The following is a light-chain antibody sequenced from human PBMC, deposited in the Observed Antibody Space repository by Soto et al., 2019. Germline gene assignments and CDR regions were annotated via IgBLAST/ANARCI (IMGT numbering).Light chain of an antibody. Sequence: PGERVTLSCRASQSVRSNLAWYQQKPGQAPRLPIYGASSRATGIPDRFSGSGSATDFTLTISRLVPEDFAVYYCQQYGSSPSFGQGTKVDIK. CDR1: QSVRSN. V-gene: IGKV3-20*01. J-gene: IGKJ1*01. CDR2: GAS. CDR3: QQYGSSPS.